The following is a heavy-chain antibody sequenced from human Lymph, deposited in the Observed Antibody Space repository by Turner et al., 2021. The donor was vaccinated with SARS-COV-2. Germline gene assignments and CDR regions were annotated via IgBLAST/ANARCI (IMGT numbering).Heavy chain of an antibody. CDR2: ISTYNVNT. CDR1: GYTFTSYG. Sequence: QVQLVQSGAEVKKPGASVKVSCMASGYTFTSYGISWVRQAPGQGLEWMGWISTYNVNTNYAQKLQGRVTMTTDTSTSTAYMVLRSLRSDDTAVYYCAVAGMNYDLLWKTYYYYGMDVWGQGTTVTVSS. J-gene: IGHJ6*02. CDR3: AVAGMNYDLLWKTYYYYGMDV. V-gene: IGHV1-18*01. D-gene: IGHD6-19*01.